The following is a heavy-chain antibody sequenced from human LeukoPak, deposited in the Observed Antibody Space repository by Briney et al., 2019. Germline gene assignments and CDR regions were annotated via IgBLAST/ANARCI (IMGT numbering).Heavy chain of an antibody. D-gene: IGHD5-24*01. CDR3: AKVPFEMAIRGYFDY. CDR1: GFTFSSYP. CDR2: ISGSGGST. Sequence: PGGSLRLSCAASGFTFSSYPMSWVRQAPGKGLEWVSAISGSGGSTYYADAVKGRFTISRDNSKNTLYLQMNSLRAEDTAVYYCAKVPFEMAIRGYFDYWGQGTLVTVSS. J-gene: IGHJ4*02. V-gene: IGHV3-23*01.